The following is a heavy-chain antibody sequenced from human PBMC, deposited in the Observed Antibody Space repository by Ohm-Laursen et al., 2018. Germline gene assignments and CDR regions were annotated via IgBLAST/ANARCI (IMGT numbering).Heavy chain of an antibody. CDR3: ARIVAGPDYFDY. V-gene: IGHV2-70*04. D-gene: IGHD6-19*01. CDR2: VDWDDDK. Sequence: TQTLTLTCTVSGISLSTSGMRVGWIRQPPGKALEWLARVDWDDDKYYSTSLETRLTISKDTSKNQVVLTMTNMDPVDTATYYCARIVAGPDYFDYWGQGTLVTVSS. CDR1: GISLSTSGMR. J-gene: IGHJ4*02.